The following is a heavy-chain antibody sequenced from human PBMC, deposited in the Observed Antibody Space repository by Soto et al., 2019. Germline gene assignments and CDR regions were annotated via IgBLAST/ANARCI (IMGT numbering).Heavy chain of an antibody. CDR3: ARGMRSHPYSNRNARVDY. CDR2: ISYDGSNK. J-gene: IGHJ4*02. V-gene: IGHV3-30-3*01. CDR1: GFTFSSYA. D-gene: IGHD4-4*01. Sequence: QVQLVESGGGVVQPGRSLRLSCAASGFTFSSYAMHWVRQAPGKGLEWVAVISYDGSNKYYADSVKGRFTISRDNSKNTLYLQMNRLRAEDTAVYYCARGMRSHPYSNRNARVDYWGQGTLVTVSS.